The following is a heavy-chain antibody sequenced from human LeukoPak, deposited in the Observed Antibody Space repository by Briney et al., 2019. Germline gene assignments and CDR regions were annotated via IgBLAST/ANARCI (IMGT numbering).Heavy chain of an antibody. CDR3: AREFRKPSTGD. CDR1: GFTFSSYG. CDR2: IWYDGSNK. Sequence: GRSLRLSCAASGFTFSSYGMHWVRQAPGKGPEWVAVIWYDGSNKYYADSVKGRFTISRDNAKNTLYLQMNSLRAEDTAVYFCAREFRKPSTGDWGQGTLVTVSS. J-gene: IGHJ4*02. D-gene: IGHD1-14*01. V-gene: IGHV3-33*01.